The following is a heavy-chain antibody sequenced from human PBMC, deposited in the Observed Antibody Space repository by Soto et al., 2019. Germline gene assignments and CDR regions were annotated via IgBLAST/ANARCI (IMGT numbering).Heavy chain of an antibody. Sequence: PSQTLSLTCAITGDSVSSNSAGWSWVRQSPSRGLEWLGRTYYRSKWYYEYAVSVRGRITINPDTSKNQYSLQLNSVTPEDTAVYCGARVEEDNGRIFDYWGQGTLVTVSS. CDR1: GDSVSSNSAG. CDR2: TYYRSKWYY. V-gene: IGHV6-1*01. D-gene: IGHD1-26*01. CDR3: ARVEEDNGRIFDY. J-gene: IGHJ4*01.